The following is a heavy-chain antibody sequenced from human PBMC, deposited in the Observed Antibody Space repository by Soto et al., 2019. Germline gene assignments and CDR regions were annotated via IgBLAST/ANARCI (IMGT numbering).Heavy chain of an antibody. CDR1: GFTLSTSS. V-gene: IGHV3-48*02. Sequence: VRLSCGASGFTLSTSSMNWVRQAPGKGLEWVSYISSSGSTIYYADSVRGRFTISRDIAKNSLYLQMNSLRDEDTAVYFCARDLSDYAKYYFDYWGQGALVTVSS. CDR3: ARDLSDYAKYYFDY. CDR2: ISSSGSTI. D-gene: IGHD4-17*01. J-gene: IGHJ4*02.